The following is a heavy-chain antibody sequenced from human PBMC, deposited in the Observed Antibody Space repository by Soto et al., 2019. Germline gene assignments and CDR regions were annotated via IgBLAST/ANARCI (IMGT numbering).Heavy chain of an antibody. D-gene: IGHD6-19*01. CDR1: GFTFSSYA. CDR3: ARRSSGWYFDY. Sequence: EVQLLESGGGLVQPGGSLSLSCAASGFTFSSYAMNWVRQAPGKGLEWVSVISGSGGSTYYADSVKGRFTISRDNSKNTLYLQMNSLRAEDTAVYYCARRSSGWYFDYWGQGTLATVSS. V-gene: IGHV3-23*01. J-gene: IGHJ4*02. CDR2: ISGSGGST.